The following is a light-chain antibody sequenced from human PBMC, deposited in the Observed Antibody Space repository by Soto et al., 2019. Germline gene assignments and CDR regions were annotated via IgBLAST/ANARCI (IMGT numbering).Light chain of an antibody. Sequence: DIQMTQSPSSLSASVGDRVTITCQASQDISNYLNWYQHKPGKAPKLLIYDASNLETGVPSRFSGSGSGTDFTFSISSLQPEDIATYYCQEYDNLPLTFGGGNKVEIK. CDR3: QEYDNLPLT. CDR2: DAS. J-gene: IGKJ4*01. CDR1: QDISNY. V-gene: IGKV1-33*01.